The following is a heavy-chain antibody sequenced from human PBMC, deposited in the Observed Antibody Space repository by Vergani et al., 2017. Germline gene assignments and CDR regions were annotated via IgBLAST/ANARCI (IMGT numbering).Heavy chain of an antibody. CDR2: IKQDGSEK. CDR3: ARGDTTVTTTVSSVDY. J-gene: IGHJ4*02. D-gene: IGHD4-17*01. V-gene: IGHV3-7*01. Sequence: EVQLVESGGGLVQPGGSLRLSCAASGFTFSSYWMSWVRQAPGKGLGWVANIKQDGSEKYYVDSVKGRFTISRDNAKNSLYLQRNSLRAEDTAVYYCARGDTTVTTTVSSVDYWGQGTLVTVSS. CDR1: GFTFSSYW.